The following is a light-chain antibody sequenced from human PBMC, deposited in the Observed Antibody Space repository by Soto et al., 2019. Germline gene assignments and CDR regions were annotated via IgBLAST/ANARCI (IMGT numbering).Light chain of an antibody. CDR3: QQYGSWT. J-gene: IGKJ1*01. Sequence: EIVLTQSPGTLSVSPGERATLSCRASQTISSNNLAWYQQQPGQAPSLLIYGTSSRATGITDRFSGSGSGTDFPLTISRLEPEDYAIYYCQQYGSWTFGQGTKVEI. CDR1: QTISSNN. V-gene: IGKV3-20*01. CDR2: GTS.